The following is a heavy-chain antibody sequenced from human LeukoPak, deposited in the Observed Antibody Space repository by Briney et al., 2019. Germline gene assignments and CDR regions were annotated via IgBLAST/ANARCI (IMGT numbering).Heavy chain of an antibody. D-gene: IGHD2-2*01. Sequence: GGSLRLSCAASGFTFSSYGMHWVRQAPGKGLEWVAVIWYDGSNKYYADSVKGRFTISRDNYKNTLYLQMNRLRAEDTAVYYCAREYCSSTSCYPPYWFDPWGQGTLVTVSS. CDR1: GFTFSSYG. V-gene: IGHV3-33*01. J-gene: IGHJ5*02. CDR3: AREYCSSTSCYPPYWFDP. CDR2: IWYDGSNK.